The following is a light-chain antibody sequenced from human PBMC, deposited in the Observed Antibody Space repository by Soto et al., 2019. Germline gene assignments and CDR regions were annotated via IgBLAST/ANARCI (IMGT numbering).Light chain of an antibody. CDR2: LNSDGSH. V-gene: IGLV4-69*01. CDR1: SGHSSYA. J-gene: IGLJ2*01. CDR3: QTWGTGVPV. Sequence: QPVLTQSPSASASLGASVKLTCTLSSGHSSYAIAWHQQQPEKGPRYLMKLNSDGSHSKGDGIPDRFSGYSSGAERYLTISSLQSEDEADYYCQTWGTGVPVFGGGTKRTVL.